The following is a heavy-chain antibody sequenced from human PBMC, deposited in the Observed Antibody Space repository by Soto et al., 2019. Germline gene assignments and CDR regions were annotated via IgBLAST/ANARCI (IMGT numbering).Heavy chain of an antibody. V-gene: IGHV1-18*01. CDR3: ARENSYFGY. CDR2: ISAYNANA. J-gene: IGHJ4*02. CDR1: GYTFRNFG. Sequence: QIQLLQSGAEVKKPGASVKVTCKASGYTFRNFGISWVRQAPGQGLEWMGWISAYNANANYAQKFQGRLTMTADTSRSTAYMELRRLRSDDGAVYYCARENSYFGYWGRGTLVTVSS.